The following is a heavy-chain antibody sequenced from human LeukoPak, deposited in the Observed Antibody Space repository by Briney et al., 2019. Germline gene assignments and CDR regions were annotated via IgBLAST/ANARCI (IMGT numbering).Heavy chain of an antibody. CDR2: IYYSGST. CDR1: GGSISSSSYY. V-gene: IGHV4-39*07. J-gene: IGHJ5*02. D-gene: IGHD6-13*01. CDR3: ARVRYGSFLFAP. Sequence: KPSETLSLTCTVSGGSISSSSYYWGWIRQPPGKGLEWIGSIYYSGSTYYNPSLKSRVIISVDTSKNQFSLKVRSVTAADTAVYYCARVRYGSFLFAPWGQGTLVTVSS.